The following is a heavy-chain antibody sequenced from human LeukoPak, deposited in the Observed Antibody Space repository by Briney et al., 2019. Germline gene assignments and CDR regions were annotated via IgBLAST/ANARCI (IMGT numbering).Heavy chain of an antibody. CDR2: IYSRST. CDR3: ARDRGRVPTTGSAFDI. Sequence: GGSLRLSCAASGFSVSSTYMSWVRQAPGKGLEWVAIIYSRSTYYADSVRGGFTISRDSSKNTLSLEVNSLRVEDTAVYYCARDRGRVPTTGSAFDIWGRGTMVTVSS. CDR1: GFSVSSTY. V-gene: IGHV3-66*01. D-gene: IGHD1-14*01. J-gene: IGHJ3*02.